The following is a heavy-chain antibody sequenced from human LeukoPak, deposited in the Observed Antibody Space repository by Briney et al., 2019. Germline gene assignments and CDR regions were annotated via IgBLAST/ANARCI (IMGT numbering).Heavy chain of an antibody. V-gene: IGHV4-39*07. CDR2: IYYSGST. Sequence: SETLSLTCTVSGGSISSSSYYWGWIRQPPGKGLEWIGSIYYSGSTYYNPSPKSRVTISVDTSKNQFSLKLSSVTAADTAVYYCARDGGGVAGTLFDYWGQGTLVTVSS. CDR1: GGSISSSSYY. D-gene: IGHD3-3*01. J-gene: IGHJ4*02. CDR3: ARDGGGVAGTLFDY.